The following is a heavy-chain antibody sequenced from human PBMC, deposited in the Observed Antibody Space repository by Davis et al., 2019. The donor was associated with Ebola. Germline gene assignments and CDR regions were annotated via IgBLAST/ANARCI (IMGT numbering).Heavy chain of an antibody. D-gene: IGHD2-15*01. CDR3: ARVVVVAARGFRDYYYYGMDV. CDR2: INHSGST. V-gene: IGHV4-4*02. J-gene: IGHJ6*02. Sequence: SETLSLTCTVSGGSISSSNWWSWIRQPPGKGLEWIGEINHSGSTNYNPSLKSRVTISVDTSKNQFSLKLSSVTAADTAVYYCARVVVVAARGFRDYYYYGMDVWGQGTTVTVSS. CDR1: GGSISSSNW.